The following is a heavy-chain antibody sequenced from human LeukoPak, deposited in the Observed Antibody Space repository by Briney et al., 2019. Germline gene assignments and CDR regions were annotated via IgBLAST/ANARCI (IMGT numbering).Heavy chain of an antibody. CDR3: VRGVDGHSSGRRIYYYYMDV. J-gene: IGHJ6*03. CDR1: GFTFSTFA. V-gene: IGHV3-74*01. D-gene: IGHD6-19*01. Sequence: GGSLRLSCAASGFTFSTFAMIWVRQPPGKGLVWVSRISSDGSSTIYADSVRGRFTISRDNAKNTVYLEMSGLRAEDTAVYYCVRGVDGHSSGRRIYYYYMDVWGKGTTVTISS. CDR2: ISSDGSST.